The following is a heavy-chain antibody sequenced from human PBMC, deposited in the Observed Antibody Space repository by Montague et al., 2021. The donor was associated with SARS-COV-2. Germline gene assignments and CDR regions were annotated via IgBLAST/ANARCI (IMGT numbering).Heavy chain of an antibody. CDR2: LYYSGIT. CDR1: GGSISSDY. V-gene: IGHV4-59*12. CDR3: ARGRPYGYYGRVDD. Sequence: SETLSLTCTVSGGSISSDYWTWIRQPPGKGLEWIGYLYYSGITTYNPSLQSRVTISVDTSKNQFSLKLSSVTAADTAVYYCARGRPYGYYGRVDDWGQGTLVTVSS. D-gene: IGHD4-17*01. J-gene: IGHJ4*02.